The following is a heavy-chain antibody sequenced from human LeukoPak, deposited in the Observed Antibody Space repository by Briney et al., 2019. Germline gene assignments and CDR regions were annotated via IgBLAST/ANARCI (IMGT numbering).Heavy chain of an antibody. V-gene: IGHV3-30*04. D-gene: IGHD3-22*01. Sequence: PGRSLRLSCAASGFTFSSYAMHWVRQAPGKGLEWVAVISYDGSNKYYADSVKGRFTISRDNSKNTLYLQMNSLRAEDTAVYYCARDYPPYDSSGQDAFDIWGQGTMVTVSS. CDR2: ISYDGSNK. CDR1: GFTFSSYA. J-gene: IGHJ3*02. CDR3: ARDYPPYDSSGQDAFDI.